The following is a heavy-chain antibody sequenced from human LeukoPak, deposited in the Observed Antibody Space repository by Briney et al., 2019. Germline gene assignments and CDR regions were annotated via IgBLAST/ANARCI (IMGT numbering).Heavy chain of an antibody. Sequence: GGSLRLSCAASGFTFSSYAMHWVRQAPGKGLEWVAVISYDGSNKYYADSVKGRFTISRDNAKNSLYLQMNSLRAEDTAVYYCARGNYEDIVVVVAAFTYFDYWGQGTLVTVSS. CDR2: ISYDGSNK. J-gene: IGHJ4*02. D-gene: IGHD2-15*01. CDR1: GFTFSSYA. CDR3: ARGNYEDIVVVVAAFTYFDY. V-gene: IGHV3-30-3*01.